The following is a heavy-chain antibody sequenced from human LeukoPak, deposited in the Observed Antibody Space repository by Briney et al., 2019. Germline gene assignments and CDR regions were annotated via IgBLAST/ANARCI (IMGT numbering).Heavy chain of an antibody. Sequence: SETLSLTCTVSGDSISSSYYYWVWIRQPPGKGLEWIGSIYYDGSTYYNPSLKSRVTISSDTSKNQFSLKVSSLTATDTAVYYCARRSHCPGGSCPPVWGQGTTVTVSS. D-gene: IGHD2-15*01. CDR2: IYYDGST. V-gene: IGHV4-39*01. J-gene: IGHJ6*02. CDR1: GDSISSSYYY. CDR3: ARRSHCPGGSCPPV.